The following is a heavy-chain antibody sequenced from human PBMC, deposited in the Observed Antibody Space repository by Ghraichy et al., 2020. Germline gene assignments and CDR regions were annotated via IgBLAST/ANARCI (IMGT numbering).Heavy chain of an antibody. CDR2: ISSSSSYT. CDR1: GFTFSDYY. V-gene: IGHV3-11*06. CDR3: AKDEEAAALRGDAFDI. J-gene: IGHJ3*02. D-gene: IGHD6-13*01. Sequence: GESLNITCAASGFTFSDYYMSWIRQAPGKGLEWVSYISSSSSYTNYADSVKGRFTISRDNAKNSLYLQMNSLRAEDTAVHYCAKDEEAAALRGDAFDIWGQGTMVTVSS.